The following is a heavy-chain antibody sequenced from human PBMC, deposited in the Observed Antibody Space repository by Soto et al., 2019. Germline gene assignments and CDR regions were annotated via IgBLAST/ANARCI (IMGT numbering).Heavy chain of an antibody. CDR3: ARGGSGRQRRAYGMDV. CDR1: GYSFTSYW. V-gene: IGHV5-10-1*01. Sequence: PGESLKISCKGSGYSFTSYWISWVRQMPGKGLEWMGRIDPSDSYTNYSPSFQGHVTISADKSISTAYLQWSSLKASDTAMYYCARGGSGRQRRAYGMDVWGQGTTVTVSS. D-gene: IGHD6-19*01. J-gene: IGHJ6*02. CDR2: IDPSDSYT.